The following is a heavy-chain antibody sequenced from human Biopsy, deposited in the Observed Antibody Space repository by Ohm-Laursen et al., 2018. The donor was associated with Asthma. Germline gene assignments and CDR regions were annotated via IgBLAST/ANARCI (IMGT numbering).Heavy chain of an antibody. CDR1: GFTFNIYD. CDR2: ISYDGSTK. Sequence: SLRLSCTASGFTFNIYDIHWVRQAPGKGLEWVAVISYDGSTKYSADSVKGRFIVSRDIPKNILSLQMNSLRPEDTAVYYCVRDVVWFREVGGMDVWGQGTTVAVSS. D-gene: IGHD3-10*01. V-gene: IGHV3-30*03. CDR3: VRDVVWFREVGGMDV. J-gene: IGHJ6*02.